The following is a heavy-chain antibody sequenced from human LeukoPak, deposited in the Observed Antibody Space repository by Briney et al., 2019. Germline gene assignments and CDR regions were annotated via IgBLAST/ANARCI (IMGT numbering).Heavy chain of an antibody. CDR3: ARDGGRIAMYYFDS. Sequence: MPGGSLRLSCAASGFTFSSYTMNWVRQAPGKRLAWVSSISSRSSYIYYADSVKGRFTISRDNAKNSLHLQMNSLRAEDTAVYYCARDGGRIAMYYFDSWGQGTLVTVSS. V-gene: IGHV3-21*01. CDR2: ISSRSSYI. J-gene: IGHJ4*02. D-gene: IGHD3-16*01. CDR1: GFTFSSYT.